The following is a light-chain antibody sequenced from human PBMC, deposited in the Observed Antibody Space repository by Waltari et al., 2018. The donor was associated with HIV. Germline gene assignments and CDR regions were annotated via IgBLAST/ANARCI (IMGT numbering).Light chain of an antibody. V-gene: IGLV2-14*01. Sequence: SARTQPASWSGSPGRSITTPGPGTSSEVGGYNLFSCYQHNPGKAPKLLFYEGSNRPSGFSNRFSGSKSGNTASLIISGLQAEDEADYYCSSYTSSSTLAVFGGGTKLTVL. CDR1: SSEVGGYNL. CDR3: SSYTSSSTLAV. CDR2: EGS. J-gene: IGLJ2*01.